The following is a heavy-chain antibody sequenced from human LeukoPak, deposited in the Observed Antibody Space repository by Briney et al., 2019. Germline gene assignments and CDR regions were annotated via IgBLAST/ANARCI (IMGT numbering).Heavy chain of an antibody. D-gene: IGHD3-10*01. CDR1: GFSFSSYW. CDR3: VRDGHRFDFDY. CDR2: IKGDGSDT. V-gene: IGHV3-74*03. Sequence: PGGSLRLSCAASGFSFSSYWMHWVRQVPGKGLVWVSRIKGDGSDTAYADSAKGRFTISRDNAKNTLYLQMNSLRVGDTAVYYCVRDGHRFDFDYWGQGTLVTVSS. J-gene: IGHJ4*02.